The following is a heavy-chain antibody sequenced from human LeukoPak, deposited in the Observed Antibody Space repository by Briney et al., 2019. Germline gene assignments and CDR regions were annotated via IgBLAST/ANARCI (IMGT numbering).Heavy chain of an antibody. V-gene: IGHV3-21*01. D-gene: IGHD2-8*01. Sequence: GGSLRLSCAASGFTFSKYNMNRVRQAPGKGLEWVSSISSSSYIYYADSVKGRFTISRDNARNSLYLQTNSLRAEDTGVYYCARSEMGYYNYYMDVWGKGTTVTVSS. CDR2: ISSSSYI. CDR3: ARSEMGYYNYYMDV. J-gene: IGHJ6*03. CDR1: GFTFSKYN.